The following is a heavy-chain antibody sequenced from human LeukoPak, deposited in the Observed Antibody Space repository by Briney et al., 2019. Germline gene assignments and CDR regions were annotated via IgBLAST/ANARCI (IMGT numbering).Heavy chain of an antibody. J-gene: IGHJ5*02. CDR3: AKSGRPIAARPFHP. Sequence: PGGSLRLSCAASGFTFTRHAMNWVRQAPGKGLEWIGEINHSGSTNYNPSLKSRVTISVDTSKNQFSLKLSSVTAADTAVYYCAKSGRPIAARPFHPWGQGTLVTVSS. V-gene: IGHV4-34*08. CDR2: INHSGST. CDR1: GFTFTRHA. D-gene: IGHD6-6*01.